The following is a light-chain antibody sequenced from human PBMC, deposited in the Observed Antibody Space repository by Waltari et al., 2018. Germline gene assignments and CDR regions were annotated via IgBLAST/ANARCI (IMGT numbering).Light chain of an antibody. V-gene: IGKV1-5*03. J-gene: IGKJ1*01. CDR1: QTIMSW. CDR2: KAS. Sequence: DIQMIQSPSTLSASVGDRVTISCRASQTIMSWVAWYQQKPGKAPKVLIYKASILESGVPSRFSGSGSGTEFTLIISSLQPDDFATYYCQQYNGYSGTFGQGTKVEIQ. CDR3: QQYNGYSGT.